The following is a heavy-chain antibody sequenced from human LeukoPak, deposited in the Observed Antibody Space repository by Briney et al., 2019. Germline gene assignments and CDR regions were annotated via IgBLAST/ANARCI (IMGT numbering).Heavy chain of an antibody. CDR2: IYYSGST. CDR1: GGSISSYY. J-gene: IGHJ4*02. CDR3: AGGLDYCFDY. Sequence: LTCTVSGGSISSYYWSWIRQPPGKGLEWIGYIYYSGSTNYNPSLKSRVTISVDTSKDQFSLKLSSVTAADTAVYYCAGGLDYCFDYWGQGTLVTVSS. D-gene: IGHD2/OR15-2a*01. V-gene: IGHV4-59*01.